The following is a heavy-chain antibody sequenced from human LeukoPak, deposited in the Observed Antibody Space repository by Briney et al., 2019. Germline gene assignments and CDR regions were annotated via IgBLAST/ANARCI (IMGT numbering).Heavy chain of an antibody. D-gene: IGHD5-12*01. J-gene: IGHJ5*02. CDR2: IYPGDSDT. CDR3: ARLFYMATISGWFDP. V-gene: IGHV5-51*01. Sequence: GESLKIFCKGSGYSFTSYWNGWGRQMPGKGLEWMVIIYPGDSDTRYSPSFQGQVTISADKSISTAYLQRSSLKASDTAMYYCARLFYMATISGWFDPWGQGTLVSVSS. CDR1: GYSFTSYW.